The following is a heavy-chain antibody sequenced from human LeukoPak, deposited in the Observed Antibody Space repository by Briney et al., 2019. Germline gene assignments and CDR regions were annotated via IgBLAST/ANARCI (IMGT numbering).Heavy chain of an antibody. CDR2: INPNSGGT. Sequence: ASVKVSCKASGYTFTGYYMHWVRQAPGQRLEWMGWINPNSGGTNYAQKFQGRVTMTRDTSISTAYMELSRLRSDDTAVYYCARAYCSGGSCHSDYWGQGTLVTVSS. CDR3: ARAYCSGGSCHSDY. D-gene: IGHD2-15*01. V-gene: IGHV1-2*02. J-gene: IGHJ4*02. CDR1: GYTFTGYY.